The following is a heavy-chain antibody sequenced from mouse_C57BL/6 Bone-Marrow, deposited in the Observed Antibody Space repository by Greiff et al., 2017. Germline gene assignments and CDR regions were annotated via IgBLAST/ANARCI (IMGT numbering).Heavy chain of an antibody. D-gene: IGHD2-4*01. CDR1: GYTFTSYW. J-gene: IGHJ4*01. CDR2: IDPSASYT. V-gene: IGHV1-69*01. Sequence: QVQLQQPGAELVMPGASVKLSCKASGYTFTSYWMHWVKQRPGQGLEWIGEIDPSASYTNYNQKFKGKATLTVDKSSSTAYMQLSSLTSEDSAVYYCARAGDYEDYCDLDDWGKGTSVTVSS. CDR3: ARAGDYEDYCDLDD.